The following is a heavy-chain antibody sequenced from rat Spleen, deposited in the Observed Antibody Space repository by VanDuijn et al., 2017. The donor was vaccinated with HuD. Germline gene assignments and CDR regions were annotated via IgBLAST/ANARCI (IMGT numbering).Heavy chain of an antibody. J-gene: IGHJ3*01. V-gene: IGHV5-29*01. CDR3: ARRDYWYNSGWFAY. CDR2: ISSDGSST. D-gene: IGHD1-9*01. CDR1: GFTFSDYY. Sequence: EVQLVESDGGLVQPGRSLKLSCAASGFTFSDYYMAWVRQAPTKGLEWVATISSDGSSTYYRDSVKGRFTISRDNAKSTLYLQMYSLRSEDTATYDCARRDYWYNSGWFAYWGQGTLVTVSS.